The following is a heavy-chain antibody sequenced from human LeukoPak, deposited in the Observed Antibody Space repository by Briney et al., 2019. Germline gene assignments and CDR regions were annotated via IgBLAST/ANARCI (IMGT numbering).Heavy chain of an antibody. D-gene: IGHD3-22*01. V-gene: IGHV1-18*01. CDR3: ARDGHRRYHYDSSGREDAFDM. Sequence: ASVKVSCKASGYTFTNYGISWVRQAPGQGLEWMGWISGYNGYTNYAQKLQGRVTMTTNTSTSTAYVEVRSLRSDDTAVYYCARDGHRRYHYDSSGREDAFDMWGQGTMVTVSS. CDR1: GYTFTNYG. J-gene: IGHJ3*02. CDR2: ISGYNGYT.